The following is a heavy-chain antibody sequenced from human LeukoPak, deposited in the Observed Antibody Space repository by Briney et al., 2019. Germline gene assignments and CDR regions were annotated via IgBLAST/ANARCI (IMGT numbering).Heavy chain of an antibody. CDR3: ATTRRGDGIGY. CDR1: GFTFSHAW. J-gene: IGHJ4*02. CDR2: IKDNGAGGTT. D-gene: IGHD2-21*02. V-gene: IGHV3-15*05. Sequence: GGSLRLSCGVSGFTFSHAWMSWVRQAPGKGLEWVGRIKDNGAGGTTDYAAPVKGRVTISRDDSKNTVYMDIKSLRTEDTAVYFCATTRRGDGIGYWGQGTLVIVSS.